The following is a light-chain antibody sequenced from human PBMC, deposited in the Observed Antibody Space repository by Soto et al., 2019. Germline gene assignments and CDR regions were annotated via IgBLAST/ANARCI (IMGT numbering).Light chain of an antibody. CDR2: DVS. Sequence: QSVLTQPASVSGSPGQSITSSCTGTSSDVGGYNYVSWYQQHPGNAPKLMIYDVSNRPSGVSNRLSGSKSGNTASLTISGLQAEDVADYYCSSYTSSILLGGGTKLTVL. J-gene: IGLJ2*01. V-gene: IGLV2-14*01. CDR1: SSDVGGYNY. CDR3: SSYTSSIL.